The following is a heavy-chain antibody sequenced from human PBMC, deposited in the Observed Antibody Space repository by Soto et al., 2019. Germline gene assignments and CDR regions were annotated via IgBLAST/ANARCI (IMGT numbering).Heavy chain of an antibody. CDR1: GGSISSYY. D-gene: IGHD6-13*01. J-gene: IGHJ5*02. V-gene: IGHV4-59*08. Sequence: ASETLSLTCTVSGGSISSYYWSWIRQPPGKGLEWIGYIYYSGSTNYNPPLKSRVTISVDTSKNQFSLKLSSVTAADTAVYYCSRAKAPLYSSSWYWFDPWGQGTLVTVSS. CDR3: SRAKAPLYSSSWYWFDP. CDR2: IYYSGST.